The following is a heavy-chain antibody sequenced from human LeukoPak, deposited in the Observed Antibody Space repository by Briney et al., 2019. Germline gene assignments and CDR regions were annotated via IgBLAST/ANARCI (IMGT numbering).Heavy chain of an antibody. J-gene: IGHJ4*02. V-gene: IGHV4-39*06. CDR2: IYYSGST. CDR3: ARIGQWLAYYFDY. D-gene: IGHD6-19*01. CDR1: GGSISSSSYY. Sequence: SETLSLTCTVSGGSISSSSYYWGWIRQPPGKGLEWIGSIYYSGSTYYNPSLKSRVTMSVDTSKNQFPLKLSSVTAADTAVYYCARIGQWLAYYFDYWGQGTLVTVSS.